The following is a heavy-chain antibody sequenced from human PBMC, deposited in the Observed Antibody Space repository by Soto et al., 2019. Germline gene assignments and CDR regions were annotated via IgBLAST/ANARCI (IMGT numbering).Heavy chain of an antibody. V-gene: IGHV3-30*18. D-gene: IGHD2-21*01. Sequence: GGSLRLSCTDSGFSFNTYVMDWVRQAPGKGLEWVALILYDGSKEYYADPVKGRFTISRDTSKNTLYLQMDRLRVEDTAVYFCAKGLALMADHLGQGTPVTVSA. CDR2: ILYDGSKE. CDR3: AKGLALMADH. CDR1: GFSFNTYV. J-gene: IGHJ4*02.